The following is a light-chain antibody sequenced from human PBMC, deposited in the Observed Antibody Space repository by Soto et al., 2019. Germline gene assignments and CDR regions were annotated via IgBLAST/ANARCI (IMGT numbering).Light chain of an antibody. CDR3: QSADSSGTYQGV. CDR1: ALPKQY. CDR2: KDS. J-gene: IGLJ2*01. Sequence: SYELTQPPSVSVSPGQTARITCSGDALPKQYAYWYQQKPGQAPVLVIYKDSERPSGIPERFSGSSSGTTVTLTISGVQAEDEADYYCQSADSSGTYQGVFGGGTQLTVL. V-gene: IGLV3-25*03.